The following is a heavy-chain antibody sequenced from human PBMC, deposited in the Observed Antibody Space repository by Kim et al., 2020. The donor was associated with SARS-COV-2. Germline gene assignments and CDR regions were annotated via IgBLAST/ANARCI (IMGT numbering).Heavy chain of an antibody. CDR3: ARGLVGSTTSFDF. CDR1: GFTVINSY. D-gene: IGHD1-26*01. J-gene: IGHJ4*02. V-gene: IGHV3-66*01. CDR2: IYTSGAT. Sequence: GGSLRLSCAASGFTVINSYMTWVRQAPGKGLEWVSTIYTSGATYYADSVRGRFTVSRDNSKNALFLQMTTLRAEDTAVYFCARGLVGSTTSFDFWGRGT.